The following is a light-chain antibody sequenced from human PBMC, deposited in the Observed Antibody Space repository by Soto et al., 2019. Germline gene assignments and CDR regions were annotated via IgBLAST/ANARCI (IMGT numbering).Light chain of an antibody. CDR1: SSDVGSYNL. CDR2: EGG. Sequence: QSALTQPASVSGSPGQSITISCTGTSSDVGSYNLVSWYQQHPGEAPKLMIYEGGKRPSGVSNRFSGSKSGNTASLTISGLQAEDEADYYCCSFALRSTLIFGGGTKLTVL. CDR3: CSFALRSTLI. V-gene: IGLV2-23*01. J-gene: IGLJ2*01.